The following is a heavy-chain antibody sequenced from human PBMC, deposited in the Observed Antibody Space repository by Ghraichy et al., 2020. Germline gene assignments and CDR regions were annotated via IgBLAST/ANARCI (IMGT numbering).Heavy chain of an antibody. Sequence: GGSLRLSCAASGFTFSSYWMSWVRQAPGKGLEWVANIKQDGSEKYYVDSVKGRFTISRDNAKNSLYLQMNSLRAEDTAVYYCAGEEVNSNYGYYYYYGMDVWGQGTTVTVSS. D-gene: IGHD4-11*01. J-gene: IGHJ6*02. CDR2: IKQDGSEK. V-gene: IGHV3-7*03. CDR3: AGEEVNSNYGYYYYYGMDV. CDR1: GFTFSSYW.